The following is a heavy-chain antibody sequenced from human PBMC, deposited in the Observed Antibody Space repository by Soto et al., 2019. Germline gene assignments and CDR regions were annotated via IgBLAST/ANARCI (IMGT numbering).Heavy chain of an antibody. CDR1: GFTFSSYG. V-gene: IGHV3-30*18. Sequence: QVQLVESGGGVVQPGRSLRLSCAASGFTFSSYGMHWVRQAPGKGLEWVAVISYDGSNKYYADSVKGRFTISIDTYKNTLYLQMVSLRAADTAVYYCAKDRRGVRGVGYYYYYYMDVWGQGTTVTVS. CDR3: AKDRRGVRGVGYYYYYYMDV. D-gene: IGHD3-10*02. J-gene: IGHJ6*02. CDR2: ISYDGSNK.